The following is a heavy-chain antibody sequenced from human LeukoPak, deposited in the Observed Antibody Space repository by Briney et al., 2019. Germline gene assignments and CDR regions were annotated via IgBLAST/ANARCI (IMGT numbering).Heavy chain of an antibody. J-gene: IGHJ4*02. V-gene: IGHV4-38-2*02. CDR2: IYHSGST. Sequence: SETLSLTCTVSGYSISSGYYWGWIRQPPGKGLEWIGSIYHSGSTYYNPSLKSRVTISVDTSKNQFSLKLSSVTAADTAVYYCARDLGPAASFSDYWGQGTLVTVSS. D-gene: IGHD2-2*01. CDR1: GYSISSGYY. CDR3: ARDLGPAASFSDY.